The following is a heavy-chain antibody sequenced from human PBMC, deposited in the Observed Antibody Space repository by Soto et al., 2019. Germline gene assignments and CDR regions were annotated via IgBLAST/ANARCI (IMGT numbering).Heavy chain of an antibody. V-gene: IGHV3-48*01. J-gene: IGHJ6*02. CDR3: ARSGNYYYGMDV. CDR1: GFSFSNHN. CDR2: ISTSGSSI. D-gene: IGHD2-15*01. Sequence: PGGSLRLSCAASGFSFSNHNMNWVRQAPGKGLEWISYISTSGSSIYYADSVKGRFTISRDNAKNSLYLQMNSLRAEDTAVYYCARSGNYYYGMDVWGQGTAVTAP.